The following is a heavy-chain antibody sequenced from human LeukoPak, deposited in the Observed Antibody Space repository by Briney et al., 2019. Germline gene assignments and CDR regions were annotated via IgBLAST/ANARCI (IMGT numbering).Heavy chain of an antibody. J-gene: IGHJ3*02. Sequence: PGGSLRLSCAASGFTFSTFSMNWVRQAPGKGLEWVSSISGSSNYIYYADSVKGRFTISRDNAKNSLYLQMNSLRAEDSAVYYCARSIVGAVDAFDIWGQGTMVTVSS. CDR2: ISGSSNYI. V-gene: IGHV3-21*01. CDR1: GFTFSTFS. D-gene: IGHD1-26*01. CDR3: ARSIVGAVDAFDI.